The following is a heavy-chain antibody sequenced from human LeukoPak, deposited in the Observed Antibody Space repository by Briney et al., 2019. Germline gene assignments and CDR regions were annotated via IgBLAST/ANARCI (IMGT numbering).Heavy chain of an antibody. CDR2: IYTSGST. J-gene: IGHJ3*02. Sequence: PSETLSLTCTVSGGSISSYYWSWIRQPAGEGLEWIGRIYTSGSTNYNPSLKSRVTMSVDTSKNQFSLKLSSVTAADTAVYYCAREKSDGSSWYYYAFDIWGQGTMVTVSS. CDR3: AREKSDGSSWYYYAFDI. V-gene: IGHV4-4*07. CDR1: GGSISSYY. D-gene: IGHD6-13*01.